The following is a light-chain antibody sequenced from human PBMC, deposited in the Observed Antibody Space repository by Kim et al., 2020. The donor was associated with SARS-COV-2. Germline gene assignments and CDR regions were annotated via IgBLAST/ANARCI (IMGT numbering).Light chain of an antibody. Sequence: LSPGETATLSCRASHSIGNSLAWYQQKPGQAPRLLIHDASNGATDIPARFSGSGSGTDFNLTISSLEPEDFAVYFCQQRSSWPPTFGQGTRLEIK. CDR1: HSIGNS. J-gene: IGKJ5*01. CDR2: DAS. CDR3: QQRSSWPPT. V-gene: IGKV3-11*01.